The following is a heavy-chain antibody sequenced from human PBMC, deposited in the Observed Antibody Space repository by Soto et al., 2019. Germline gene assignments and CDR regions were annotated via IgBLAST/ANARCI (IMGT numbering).Heavy chain of an antibody. CDR2: ISSNGGST. V-gene: IGHV3-64D*08. CDR1: GFTFSSYA. Sequence: GGSLRLSCSASGFTFSSYAMHWVRQAPGKGLEYVSAISSNGGSTYYADSVKGRFTISRDNSKNTLYLQMSRLRAEDTAVYYCVIDPSQSDSCSWYVGTYYYYGMDVWGQGTTVSVSS. D-gene: IGHD6-13*01. CDR3: VIDPSQSDSCSWYVGTYYYYGMDV. J-gene: IGHJ6*02.